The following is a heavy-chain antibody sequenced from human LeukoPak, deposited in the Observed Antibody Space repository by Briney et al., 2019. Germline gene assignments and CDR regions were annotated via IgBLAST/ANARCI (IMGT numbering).Heavy chain of an antibody. CDR3: ARDLEVSGHLDY. Sequence: GRSLRLSCAASGFTFSSYGMHWVRQAPGKGLEWVAVIWYDGSNKYYADSMKGRFTISRDNSKNTLYLQMNSLRAEDTAVYYCARDLEVSGHLDYWGQGTLVTVSS. J-gene: IGHJ4*02. CDR1: GFTFSSYG. V-gene: IGHV3-33*01. CDR2: IWYDGSNK. D-gene: IGHD6-19*01.